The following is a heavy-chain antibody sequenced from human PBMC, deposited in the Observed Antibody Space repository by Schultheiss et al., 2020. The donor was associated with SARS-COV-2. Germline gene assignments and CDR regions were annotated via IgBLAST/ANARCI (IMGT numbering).Heavy chain of an antibody. CDR2: INSDGSST. J-gene: IGHJ6*03. CDR3: TTVRREDCSSTSCFPYYYYYYMDV. V-gene: IGHV3-74*01. D-gene: IGHD2-2*01. Sequence: GGSLRLSCAASGFTFSSYWMHWVRQAPGKGLVWVSRINSDGSSTSYADSVKGRFTISRDDSKNTLYLQMNSLKTEDTAVYYCTTVRREDCSSTSCFPYYYYYYMDVWGKGTTVTVSS. CDR1: GFTFSSYW.